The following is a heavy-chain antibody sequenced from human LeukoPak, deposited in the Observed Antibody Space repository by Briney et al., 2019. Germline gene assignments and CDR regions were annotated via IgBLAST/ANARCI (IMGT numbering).Heavy chain of an antibody. CDR3: ARPSEYYYDRSGYYAYAFDI. Sequence: GESLKISGKGSGYCFTSYLIGWVRPIAGKGQEWMGIIYPGDSDTRYSPSFQGQVTISADKSISTALLQWSSLKASDTAMYNCARPSEYYYDRSGYYAYAFDIWGQGTMVTVSS. CDR2: IYPGDSDT. J-gene: IGHJ3*02. V-gene: IGHV5-51*01. D-gene: IGHD3-22*01. CDR1: GYCFTSYL.